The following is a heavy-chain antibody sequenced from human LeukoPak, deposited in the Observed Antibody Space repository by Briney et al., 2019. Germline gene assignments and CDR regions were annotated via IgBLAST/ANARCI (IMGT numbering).Heavy chain of an antibody. Sequence: SETLSLTCTVSGGSISSSSYYWRWLRQPPGRGLEWVGYIFYTGSTNYNPSLKSRVTISVRTSKNRFSLKMGYVTAADTAVYYCATLTGGDDAFDIWGQGTMVTVSS. D-gene: IGHD4-23*01. CDR1: GGSISSSSYY. CDR3: ATLTGGDDAFDI. CDR2: IFYTGST. V-gene: IGHV4-61*01. J-gene: IGHJ3*02.